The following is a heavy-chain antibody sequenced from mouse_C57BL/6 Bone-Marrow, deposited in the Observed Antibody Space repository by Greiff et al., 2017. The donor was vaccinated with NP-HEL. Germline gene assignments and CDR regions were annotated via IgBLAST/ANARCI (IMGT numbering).Heavy chain of an antibody. CDR1: GYTFTSYW. J-gene: IGHJ1*03. CDR3: ITTVVARGYFDV. V-gene: IGHV1-5*01. CDR2: IYPGNSDT. D-gene: IGHD1-1*01. Sequence: VQLQQSGTVLARPGASVKMSCKPSGYTFTSYWMHWVKQRPGQGLEWIGAIYPGNSDTSYNQKFKGKAKLTAVTSASTAYMELSSLTTEDSAVYYCITTVVARGYFDVWGTGTTVTVSS.